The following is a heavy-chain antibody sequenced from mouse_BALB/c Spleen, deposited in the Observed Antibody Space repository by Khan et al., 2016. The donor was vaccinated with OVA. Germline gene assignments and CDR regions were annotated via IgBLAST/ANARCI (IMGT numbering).Heavy chain of an antibody. Sequence: EVELVESGGGLVKPGGSLKLSCAASGFTFSSYAMSWVRQTPEKRLEWVATISSGGSYTYYPDSVKGRFTISRDNAKNTLYLQMSSLRSEDTAMYYCASNYAMDYWGQGTSVTVSS. J-gene: IGHJ4*01. CDR1: GFTFSSYA. V-gene: IGHV5-9-3*01. CDR3: ASNYAMDY. CDR2: ISSGGSYT.